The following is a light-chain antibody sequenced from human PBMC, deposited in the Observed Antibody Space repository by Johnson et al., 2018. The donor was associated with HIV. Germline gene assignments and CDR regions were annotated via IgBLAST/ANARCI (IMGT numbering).Light chain of an antibody. V-gene: IGLV1-51*02. Sequence: HSVLTQPPSVSAAPGQKVTISCSTNSSNFGNNYVSWYQQLPGTAPKLLIYKNDKRPSGIPDRFSGSKSGTSATLGITGLQPGDEADYYCGTWDSSLYAYVFGTATKVTVL. CDR2: KND. J-gene: IGLJ1*01. CDR3: GTWDSSLYAYV. CDR1: SSNFGNNY.